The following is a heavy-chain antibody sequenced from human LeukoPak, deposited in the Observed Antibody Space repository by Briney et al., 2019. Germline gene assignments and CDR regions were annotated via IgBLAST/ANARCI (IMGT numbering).Heavy chain of an antibody. CDR3: ARKDIVATWSGFYYYGMDV. V-gene: IGHV1-18*01. CDR1: GYTFTSYG. CDR2: ISAYNGNT. D-gene: IGHD5-12*01. Sequence: ASVKVSCKASGYTFTSYGISWVRQAPGQGLEWMGWISAYNGNTNYSQKLQGRVTMTTDTSTSTAYMELRSLRSDDTAVYYCARKDIVATWSGFYYYGMDVWGQGTTVTVSS. J-gene: IGHJ6*02.